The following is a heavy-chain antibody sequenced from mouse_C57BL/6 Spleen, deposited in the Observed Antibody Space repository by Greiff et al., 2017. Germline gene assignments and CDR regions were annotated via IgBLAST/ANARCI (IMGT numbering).Heavy chain of an antibody. CDR3: ARHYYGSRAWFAY. D-gene: IGHD1-1*01. J-gene: IGHJ3*01. CDR2: IWSDGST. CDR1: GFSLTSYG. Sequence: QVQLQQSGPGLVAPSQSLSITCTVSGFSLTSYGVHWVRQPPGKGLEWLVVIWSDGSTTYNSALKSRLSISKDNSKSQVFLKMNSLQTDDTAMYYCARHYYGSRAWFAYWGQGTLVTVSA. V-gene: IGHV2-6-1*01.